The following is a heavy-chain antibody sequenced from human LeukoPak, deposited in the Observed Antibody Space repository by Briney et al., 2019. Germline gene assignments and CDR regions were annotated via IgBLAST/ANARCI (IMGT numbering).Heavy chain of an antibody. J-gene: IGHJ4*02. D-gene: IGHD6-19*01. Sequence: SETLSLTCTVSGGSISSYYWSWIRQPAGKGLEWIGRIYTSGSTNYNPSLKSRVTMSVDTSKNQFSLKLSSVTAADTAVYYCARGTPLTYSSGWYILFDYWGQGTLVTVSS. V-gene: IGHV4-4*07. CDR2: IYTSGST. CDR1: GGSISSYY. CDR3: ARGTPLTYSSGWYILFDY.